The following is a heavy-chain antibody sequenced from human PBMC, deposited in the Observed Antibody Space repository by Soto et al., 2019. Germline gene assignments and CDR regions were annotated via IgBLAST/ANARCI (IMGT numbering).Heavy chain of an antibody. V-gene: IGHV3-7*01. Sequence: GGSLRLSCAASGFTFSSYWMSWVRQAPGKGLEWVANIKQDGSERYYVDSVKGRFTISRDNAKNSLYLQMNSLRAEDTAVYYCARVDVVVVASDYYYYYMDVWGKGTTVTVSS. CDR1: GFTFSSYW. D-gene: IGHD2-15*01. CDR2: IKQDGSER. CDR3: ARVDVVVVASDYYYYYMDV. J-gene: IGHJ6*03.